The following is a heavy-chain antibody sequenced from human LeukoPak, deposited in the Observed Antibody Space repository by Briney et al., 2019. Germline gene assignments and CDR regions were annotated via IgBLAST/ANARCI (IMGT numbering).Heavy chain of an antibody. J-gene: IGHJ3*02. CDR2: VSADEGNT. D-gene: IGHD7-27*01. CDR1: GYTFTTYG. CDR3: ARGLLTARARHAFDI. V-gene: IGHV1-18*01. Sequence: ASVKVSCKASGYTFTTYGISWVRQAPEQGLEWMGWVSADEGNTNYAQKLQGRVTMTTDTSANTAYMELGSLRSDDTAVYYCARGLLTARARHAFDIWGQGTMVTLSS.